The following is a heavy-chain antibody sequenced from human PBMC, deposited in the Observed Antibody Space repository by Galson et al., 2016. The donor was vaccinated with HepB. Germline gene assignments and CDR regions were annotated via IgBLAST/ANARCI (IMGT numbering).Heavy chain of an antibody. Sequence: SLRLSCAASGFTFDKYGMTWFRQAPGKGLEWVSTICGRCGDMDYADSVKGRFTISRDDSKNTLSLHMNSLRVEDTAIYYCAIDPSQWHDLLFGNWAQGTLVTVSA. J-gene: IGHJ4*02. CDR3: AIDPSQWHDLLFGN. CDR2: ICGRCGDM. V-gene: IGHV3-23*01. CDR1: GFTFDKYG. D-gene: IGHD6-19*01.